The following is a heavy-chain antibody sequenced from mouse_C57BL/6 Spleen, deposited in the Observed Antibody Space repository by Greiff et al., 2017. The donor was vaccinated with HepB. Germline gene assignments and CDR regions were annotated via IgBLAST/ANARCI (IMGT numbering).Heavy chain of an antibody. Sequence: EVQRVESGGGLVKPGGSLKLSCAASGFTFSSYAMSWVRQTPEKRLEWVATISDGGSYTYYPDNVKGRFTISRDNAKNNLYLQMRHLKSEDTAMYYCARDGELGRYFDYWGQGTTLTVSS. D-gene: IGHD4-1*01. J-gene: IGHJ2*01. CDR1: GFTFSSYA. CDR2: ISDGGSYT. V-gene: IGHV5-4*01. CDR3: ARDGELGRYFDY.